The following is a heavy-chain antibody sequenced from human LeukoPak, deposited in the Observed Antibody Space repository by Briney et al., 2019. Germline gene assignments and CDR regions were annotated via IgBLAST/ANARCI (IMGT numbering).Heavy chain of an antibody. J-gene: IGHJ6*04. CDR3: AKEIQFGELYYYYYGMDV. CDR2: ISGSGGST. Sequence: GGSLRLSCAASGFTFSSYAMSWVRQAPGKGLEWVSAISGSGGSTYYADSVKGRFTISRDNSKNTLYLQMNSLGAEDTAVYYCAKEIQFGELYYYYYGMDVWGKGTTVTVSS. D-gene: IGHD3-10*01. CDR1: GFTFSSYA. V-gene: IGHV3-23*01.